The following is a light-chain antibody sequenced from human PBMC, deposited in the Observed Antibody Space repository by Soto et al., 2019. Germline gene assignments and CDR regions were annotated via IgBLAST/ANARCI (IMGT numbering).Light chain of an antibody. CDR3: QQYGSLSWT. CDR2: GAS. CDR1: RGVSANY. V-gene: IGKV3-20*01. Sequence: ENLLTQSPGTLSLSPGEGATLSCRASRGVSANYLAWYQQKPGQAPTLLIYGASIRAAGIPDRFSGSGSGTDFTLTIRRLEPDDFAVYYCQQYGSLSWTFGQGTKVDIK. J-gene: IGKJ1*01.